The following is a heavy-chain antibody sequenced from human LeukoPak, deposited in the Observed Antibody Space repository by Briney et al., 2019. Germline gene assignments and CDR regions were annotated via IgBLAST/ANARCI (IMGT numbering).Heavy chain of an antibody. CDR1: GFTFTSYA. CDR2: ISNHGTTS. CDR3: ARVGDNSAFDI. D-gene: IGHD3-22*01. Sequence: GGSLRLSCAASGFTFTSYALHWVRQAPGRGLEYVSAISNHGTTSFYADSVKGRFTISRDNSKNTLYLQMGSLRADDMAIYYCARVGDNSAFDIWGQGTMVTVSS. V-gene: IGHV3-64*02. J-gene: IGHJ3*02.